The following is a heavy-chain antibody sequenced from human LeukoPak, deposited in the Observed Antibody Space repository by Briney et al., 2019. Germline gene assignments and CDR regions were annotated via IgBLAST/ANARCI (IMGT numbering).Heavy chain of an antibody. CDR3: AREGPPYGGNTADAFDI. V-gene: IGHV3-11*01. J-gene: IGHJ3*02. CDR2: ISSSGSTI. D-gene: IGHD4-23*01. CDR1: GFTFSDYY. Sequence: PGGSLRLSCAASGFTFSDYYMSWFRQAPGKGRGGVSYISSSGSTIYYADSVKGRFTISRDNAKNSLYLQMNSLRAEDTAVYYCAREGPPYGGNTADAFDIWGQGTMVTVSS.